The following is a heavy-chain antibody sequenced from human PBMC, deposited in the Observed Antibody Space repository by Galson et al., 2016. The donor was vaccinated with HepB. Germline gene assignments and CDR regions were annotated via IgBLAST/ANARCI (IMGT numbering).Heavy chain of an antibody. Sequence: SETLSLTCTVSGASINTSNWWTWVRQAPGKGLEWIGEIYHTGTNYSPSLNSRVTLSVDTSTNQFSLKLGAVTAADTAVYYCARGVTGTPYFDFWGQGALVTVSS. V-gene: IGHV4-4*02. D-gene: IGHD1-1*01. CDR1: GASINTSNW. CDR2: IYHTGT. J-gene: IGHJ4*02. CDR3: ARGVTGTPYFDF.